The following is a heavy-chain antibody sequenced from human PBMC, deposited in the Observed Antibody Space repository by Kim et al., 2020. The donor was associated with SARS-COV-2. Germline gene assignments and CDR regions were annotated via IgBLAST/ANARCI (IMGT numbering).Heavy chain of an antibody. V-gene: IGHV3-13*01. D-gene: IGHD3-9*01. J-gene: IGHJ4*02. CDR3: ARGRGRRYFDWFFFDY. Sequence: VKGRYHISRDNAKNSLYLPMNSLSAGDTAVYYCARGRGRRYFDWFFFDYWGQGTLVTVSS.